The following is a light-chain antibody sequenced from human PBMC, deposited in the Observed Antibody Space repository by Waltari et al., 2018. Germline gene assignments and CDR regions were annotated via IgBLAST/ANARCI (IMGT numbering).Light chain of an antibody. CDR3: SAYTSRGTLK. CDR1: SDDIGAYSY. J-gene: IGLJ2*01. CDR2: DLT. Sequence: QSALTQPASVSGSPGQSITISCTGTSDDIGAYSYVTWYHQRPGKVPQLILYDLTVRPSGVSKRFSCSKSGSTASLTVSGLQAEDEGLFYCSAYTSRGTLKFGGGTRVTVL. V-gene: IGLV2-14*03.